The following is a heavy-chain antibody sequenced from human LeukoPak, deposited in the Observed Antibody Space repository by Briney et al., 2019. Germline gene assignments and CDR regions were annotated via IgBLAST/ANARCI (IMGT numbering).Heavy chain of an antibody. CDR1: GGSIMSSSSY. D-gene: IGHD2-21*01. Sequence: SETLSLTCTVSGGSIMSSSSYWGWIRQSPGEGLEWIGCIFYTGSTNYNPSLKSRVTISVDTSNNQFSLRLSSVTAADTAVYYCARLPTEVIVPMGPDYWGQGTLVAVSS. CDR3: ARLPTEVIVPMGPDY. J-gene: IGHJ4*02. CDR2: IFYTGST. V-gene: IGHV4-39*01.